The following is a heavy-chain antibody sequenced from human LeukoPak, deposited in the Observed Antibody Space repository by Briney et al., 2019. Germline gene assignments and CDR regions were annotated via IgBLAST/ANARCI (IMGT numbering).Heavy chain of an antibody. CDR2: ISSGSRYI. J-gene: IGHJ2*01. Sequence: AGGSLRLSCAASGFTFSSYSMNWVRQAPGKGLEWVSSISSGSRYIYYADSVKGRFTISRDNAKNSLFLHMSSLRAEDTAFYYCARVFELWGRGTLVTVSS. V-gene: IGHV3-21*01. CDR3: ARVFEL. CDR1: GFTFSSYS.